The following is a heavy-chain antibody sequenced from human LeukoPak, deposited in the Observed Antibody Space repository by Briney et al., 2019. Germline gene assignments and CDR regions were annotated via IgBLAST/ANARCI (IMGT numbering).Heavy chain of an antibody. CDR1: GGTFSSYA. CDR2: IIPILGIA. D-gene: IGHD3-10*01. CDR3: ATYYYGSGSYYRSSGYYYMDV. Sequence: SVKVSCKASGGTFSSYAISWVRQAPGQGLEWMGRIIPILGIANYAQKFQGRVTITADKSTSTAYMELSSLRSEDTAVYYCATYYYGSGSYYRSSGYYYMDVWGKGTTVTVSS. V-gene: IGHV1-69*04. J-gene: IGHJ6*03.